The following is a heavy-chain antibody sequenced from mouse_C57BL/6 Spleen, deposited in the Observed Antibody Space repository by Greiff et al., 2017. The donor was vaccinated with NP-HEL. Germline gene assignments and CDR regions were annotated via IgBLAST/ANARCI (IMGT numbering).Heavy chain of an antibody. V-gene: IGHV7-3*01. CDR1: GFTFTDYY. Sequence: EVQLVESGGGLVQPGGSLSLSCAASGFTFTDYYMSWVRQPPGKALEWLGFIRNKANGYTTEYSASVKGRFTISRDNSQSILYLQMNALRAEDSATYYCARRGNYLYAMDYWGQGTSVTVSS. CDR3: ARRGNYLYAMDY. J-gene: IGHJ4*01. D-gene: IGHD2-1*01. CDR2: IRNKANGYTT.